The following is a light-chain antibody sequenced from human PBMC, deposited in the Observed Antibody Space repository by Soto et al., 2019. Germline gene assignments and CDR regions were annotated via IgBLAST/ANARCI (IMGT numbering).Light chain of an antibody. CDR1: QSVRSP. J-gene: IGKJ1*01. CDR3: QQYGSSGP. CDR2: GAS. Sequence: EILLTPSPSTLSLSPGDRATLSFRASQSVRSPLAWFQQKPGQAPRLLIYGASSRATGIPDRFSGSGSGTDFTLTISRLEPEDFAVYYCQQYGSSGPFGQGTNVAI. V-gene: IGKV3-20*01.